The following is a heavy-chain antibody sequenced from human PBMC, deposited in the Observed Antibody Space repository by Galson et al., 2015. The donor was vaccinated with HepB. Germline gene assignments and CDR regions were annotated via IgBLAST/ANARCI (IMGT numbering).Heavy chain of an antibody. V-gene: IGHV1-18*01. J-gene: IGHJ4*02. CDR2: ISAYNGNT. Sequence: SVKVSCKASGYTFTSYDINWVRQATGQGLEWMGWISAYNGNTNYAQKLQGRVTMTTDTSTSTAYMELRSLRSDDTAVYYCAKDFWSYGFWGQGTLVTVSS. D-gene: IGHD5-18*01. CDR3: AKDFWSYGF. CDR1: GYTFTSYD.